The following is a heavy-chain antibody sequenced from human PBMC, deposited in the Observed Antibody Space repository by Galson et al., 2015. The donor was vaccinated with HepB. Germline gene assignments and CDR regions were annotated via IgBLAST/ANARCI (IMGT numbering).Heavy chain of an antibody. D-gene: IGHD2-15*01. Sequence: SLRLSCAASGFTVSSNYMSWVRQAPGKGLEWVSVIYSGGSTYYADSVKGRFTISRDNSKNTLYLQMNSLRAEDTAVYYCARHLLWYYYYGMDVWGQGTTVTVSS. CDR2: IYSGGST. J-gene: IGHJ6*02. CDR1: GFTVSSNY. CDR3: ARHLLWYYYYGMDV. V-gene: IGHV3-53*01.